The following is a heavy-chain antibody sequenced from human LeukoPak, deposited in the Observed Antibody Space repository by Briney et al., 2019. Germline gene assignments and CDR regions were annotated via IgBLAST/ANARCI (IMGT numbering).Heavy chain of an antibody. CDR1: GFTFSSYS. CDR3: AKDSGSSSQYFQH. Sequence: GGSLRLSCAASGFTFSSYSMNWVRQAPGKGLEWVSYISSSSTIYYADSVKGRFTISRDNSKNTLYLQMNSLRAEDTAVYYCAKDSGSSSQYFQHWGQGTLVTVSS. D-gene: IGHD6-6*01. CDR2: ISSSSTI. V-gene: IGHV3-48*01. J-gene: IGHJ1*01.